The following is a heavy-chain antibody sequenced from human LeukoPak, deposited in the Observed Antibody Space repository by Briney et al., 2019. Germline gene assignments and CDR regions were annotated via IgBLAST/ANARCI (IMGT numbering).Heavy chain of an antibody. CDR2: IRTGDTTI. Sequence: PGGSLRLSCAASGFTFSDYYMSWIRQAPGKGPECVSYIRTGDTTIYYADSVKGQFTISRDNAKNSLYLQMNSLRAEDTAVYYCTRAIYDFWSAVPGRSDYWGQGALVTVSS. V-gene: IGHV3-11*04. D-gene: IGHD3-3*01. CDR1: GFTFSDYY. CDR3: TRAIYDFWSAVPGRSDY. J-gene: IGHJ4*02.